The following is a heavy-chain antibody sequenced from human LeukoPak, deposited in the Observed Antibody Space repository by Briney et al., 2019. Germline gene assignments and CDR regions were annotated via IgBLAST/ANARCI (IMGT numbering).Heavy chain of an antibody. CDR1: GYTLTELS. V-gene: IGHV1-24*01. Sequence: ASVKVSCKVSGYTLTELSMHWVRQAPGKGLEWMGGFDPEDGGTIYAQKFQGRVTMTEDTSTDTAYMELSSLRSEDTAVYYCATANVSIAAAGFDYWGQGTLVTVFS. CDR3: ATANVSIAAAGFDY. J-gene: IGHJ4*02. CDR2: FDPEDGGT. D-gene: IGHD6-13*01.